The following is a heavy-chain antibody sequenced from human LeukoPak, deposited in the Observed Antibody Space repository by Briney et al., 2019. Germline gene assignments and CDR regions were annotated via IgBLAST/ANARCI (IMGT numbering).Heavy chain of an antibody. CDR3: ARDPVAIAAAGTWTDY. CDR2: INPNSGGT. Sequence: ASVKVSCKASGYTFTGYYMHWVRQAPGQGLEWMGWINPNSGGTNYAQKFQGRVTVTRDTSISTAYMELSRLRSDDTAVYYCARDPVAIAAAGTWTDYWGQGTLVTVSS. J-gene: IGHJ4*02. D-gene: IGHD6-13*01. V-gene: IGHV1-2*02. CDR1: GYTFTGYY.